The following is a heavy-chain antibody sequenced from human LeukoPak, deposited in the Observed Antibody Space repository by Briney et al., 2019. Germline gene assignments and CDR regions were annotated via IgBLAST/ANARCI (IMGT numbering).Heavy chain of an antibody. CDR1: GGSFSGYY. CDR2: INHSGST. J-gene: IGHJ4*02. V-gene: IGHV4-34*01. D-gene: IGHD2-15*01. CDR3: ARVTRVVAVLPGRRGCFDY. Sequence: SETLSLTCAVYGGSFSGYYWSWIRRPPGKGLEWIGEINHSGSTNYNPSLKSRVTISVDTSKNQFSLKLSSVTAADTAVYYCARVTRVVAVLPGRRGCFDYWGQGTLVTVSS.